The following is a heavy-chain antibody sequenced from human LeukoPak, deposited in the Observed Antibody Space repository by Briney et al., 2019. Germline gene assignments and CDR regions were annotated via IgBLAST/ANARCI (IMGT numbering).Heavy chain of an antibody. D-gene: IGHD3-10*01. J-gene: IGHJ4*02. CDR1: GDSISDNY. V-gene: IGHV4-39*01. CDR3: ARTRYYYNSRSYGAPYYFDY. CDR2: IYYSGST. Sequence: PSETLSLTCTVSGDSISDNYWNWIRQPPGKGLEWIGSIYYSGSTYYNPSLKSRVTISVDTSKNQFSLKLSSVTAADTAVYYCARTRYYYNSRSYGAPYYFDYWGQGTLVTVSS.